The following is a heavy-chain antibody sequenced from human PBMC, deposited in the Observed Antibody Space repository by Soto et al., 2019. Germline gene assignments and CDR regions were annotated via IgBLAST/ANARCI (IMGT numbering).Heavy chain of an antibody. D-gene: IGHD6-6*01. CDR3: AISWGPHIAARGYYFDY. V-gene: IGHV1-69*06. J-gene: IGHJ4*02. Sequence: SVKASCKASGGTFSSYAISWVRQAPGQGLEWMGGIIPIFGTANYAQKFPGRVTITADKSTSTAYMELSSLRSEDTAVYYCAISWGPHIAARGYYFDYWGQGNLVTVS. CDR2: IIPIFGTA. CDR1: GGTFSSYA.